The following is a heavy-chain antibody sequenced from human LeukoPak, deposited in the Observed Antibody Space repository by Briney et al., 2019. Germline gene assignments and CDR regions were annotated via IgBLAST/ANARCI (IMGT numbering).Heavy chain of an antibody. Sequence: ASVKVSCKASGYTFTSYDINWVRQATGQGLEWMGWMNPNSGNTGYAQKFQGRVTMARNTSISTAYMELSSLRSEDTAVYYCARGLTQISSGWDDYWGQGTLVTVSS. CDR3: ARGLTQISSGWDDY. D-gene: IGHD6-19*01. CDR2: MNPNSGNT. V-gene: IGHV1-8*01. CDR1: GYTFTSYD. J-gene: IGHJ4*02.